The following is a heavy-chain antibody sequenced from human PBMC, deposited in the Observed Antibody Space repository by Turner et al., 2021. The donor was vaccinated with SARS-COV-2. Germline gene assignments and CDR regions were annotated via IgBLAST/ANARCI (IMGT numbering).Heavy chain of an antibody. V-gene: IGHV3-23*01. CDR3: AKADRVMIVVVITLFDY. Sequence: EVQLLEYGGGLVQPGGSLRLSCAASGFTFSSYAMSWVRQAPGKGLEWVSAISGSGGSTYYADSVKGRFTISRDNSKNTLYLKMNSLRAEDTAVYYCAKADRVMIVVVITLFDYWGQGTLVTVSS. J-gene: IGHJ4*02. CDR2: ISGSGGST. CDR1: GFTFSSYA. D-gene: IGHD3-22*01.